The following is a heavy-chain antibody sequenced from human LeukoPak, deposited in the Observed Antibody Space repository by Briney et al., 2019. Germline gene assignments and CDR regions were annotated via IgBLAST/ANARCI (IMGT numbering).Heavy chain of an antibody. D-gene: IGHD1-26*01. CDR2: ISWNSGSI. CDR3: AKVRATSGFDAFDI. CDR1: GFTFDDYA. J-gene: IGHJ3*02. Sequence: PGGSLRLSCAASGFTFDDYAMHWVRQAPGKGLEWVSGISWNSGSIGYADSVKGRFTISRDNAKNSLYLQMNSLRAEDMALYYCAKVRATSGFDAFDIWGQGTMVTVSS. V-gene: IGHV3-9*03.